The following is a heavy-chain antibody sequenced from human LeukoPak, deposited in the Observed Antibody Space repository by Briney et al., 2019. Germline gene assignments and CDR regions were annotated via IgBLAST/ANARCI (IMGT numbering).Heavy chain of an antibody. CDR3: ARVSCSSTSCPRRDALDV. Sequence: SETLSLTCTVSGGSISSYCWSWIRQPPGKGLEWIGYIYYSGSTNYNPSLKSRVTISVDTSRNQFSLNLSSVTTADTAVYYCARVSCSSTSCPRRDALDVWGQGTMVTVSS. V-gene: IGHV4-59*01. J-gene: IGHJ3*01. CDR1: GGSISSYC. CDR2: IYYSGST. D-gene: IGHD2-2*01.